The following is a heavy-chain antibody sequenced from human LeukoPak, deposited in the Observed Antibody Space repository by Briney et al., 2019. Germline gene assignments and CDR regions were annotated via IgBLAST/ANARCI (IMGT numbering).Heavy chain of an antibody. CDR2: IRYDGSNK. V-gene: IGHV3-30*02. CDR3: AKNYYMAV. J-gene: IGHJ6*03. CDR1: GFTFSSYG. Sequence: GGSLRLYCAASGFTFSSYGMQWVRQAPGKGLEWVAFIRYDGSNKYYVDSVKGRFTISRNNSKNSLYLQMNSQRAEATAISYCAKNYYMAVSGKGTTVTVSS.